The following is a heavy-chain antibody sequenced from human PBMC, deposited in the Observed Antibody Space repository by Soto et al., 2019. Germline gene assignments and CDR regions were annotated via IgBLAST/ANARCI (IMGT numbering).Heavy chain of an antibody. CDR2: ISSFNGNT. CDR3: ARDAGADVVATPEARDMDV. V-gene: IGHV1-18*01. Sequence: QVNLVQSGAEVKRPGASVKISCKASGFTFTNYGFSWVRLAPGQGLEWLGWISSFNGNTNYPQKKQGRITMTTETSTTTVYRALRSLTPDDTAVYFCARDAGADVVATPEARDMDVWGKWATVTVAS. J-gene: IGHJ6*03. D-gene: IGHD6-25*01. CDR1: GFTFTNYG.